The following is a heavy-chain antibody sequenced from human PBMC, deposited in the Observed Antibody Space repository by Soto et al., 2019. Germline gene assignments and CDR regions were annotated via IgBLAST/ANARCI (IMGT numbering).Heavy chain of an antibody. D-gene: IGHD4-17*01. J-gene: IGHJ6*03. CDR3: ATATVTTYYYYSYMDV. CDR1: GDSLAELS. CDR2: FDPEDGET. Sequence: ASVKLGCKVCGDSLAELSMHWARQAPGKGLEWMGGFDPEDGETIYAQKFQGRVTMTEDTSTDTAYMELSSLRSEDTAGYYCATATVTTYYYYSYMDVWGNGTTVPVSS. V-gene: IGHV1-24*01.